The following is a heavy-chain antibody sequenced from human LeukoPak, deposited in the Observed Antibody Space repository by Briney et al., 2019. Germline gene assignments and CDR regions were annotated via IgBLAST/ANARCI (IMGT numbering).Heavy chain of an antibody. CDR3: SRESGPFCPFGY. CDR1: GGSFSSTDW. CDR2: ISLAGQT. D-gene: IGHD1-26*01. J-gene: IGHJ4*02. V-gene: IGHV4/OR15-8*02. Sequence: SETLSLTCGVSGGSFSSTDWRSWVRQPPGQGLEWIGEISLAGQTNYNPSLNGRVTMSLDKSSNQLSLHLTSVTAADTATYFCSRESGPFCPFGYWGQGTLVIVSS.